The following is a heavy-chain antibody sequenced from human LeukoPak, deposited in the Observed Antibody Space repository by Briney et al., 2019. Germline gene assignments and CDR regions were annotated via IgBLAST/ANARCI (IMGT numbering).Heavy chain of an antibody. CDR3: ATGWYFDL. Sequence: SETLSLTCTVSGGSISSYYWSWIRQPPGKGLEWIGYIYYGGSTNYNPSLKSRVTISVDTSKNQFSLKLSSVAAADTAVYYCATGWYFDLWGRGTLVTVSS. V-gene: IGHV4-59*01. CDR1: GGSISSYY. J-gene: IGHJ2*01. CDR2: IYYGGST.